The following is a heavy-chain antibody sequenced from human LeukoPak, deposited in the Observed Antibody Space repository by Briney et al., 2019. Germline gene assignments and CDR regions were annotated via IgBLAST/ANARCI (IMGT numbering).Heavy chain of an antibody. CDR2: IYHSGST. CDR3: AASVWDIYYFDY. J-gene: IGHJ4*02. Sequence: SETLSLTCTVSGGSISSGDYYWSWIRQPPGKGLEWIGYIYHSGSTYYNPSLKSRVTISVDRSKNQFSLKLSSVTAADTAVYYCAASVWDIYYFDYWGQGTLVTVSS. V-gene: IGHV4-30-2*01. CDR1: GGSISSGDYY. D-gene: IGHD2-15*01.